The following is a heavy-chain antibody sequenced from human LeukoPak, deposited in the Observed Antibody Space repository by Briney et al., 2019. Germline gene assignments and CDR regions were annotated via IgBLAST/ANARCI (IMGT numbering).Heavy chain of an antibody. CDR3: ARDPYQLLYLDY. J-gene: IGHJ4*02. Sequence: ASVTVSFTASGYTFTGYYMHWVRQAPGQGLEWMGRINPNSGGTNYAQKFQGRVTMTRDTSISTAYMELSRLRSDDTAVYYCARDPYQLLYLDYWGQGTLVTVSS. V-gene: IGHV1-2*06. CDR1: GYTFTGYY. CDR2: INPNSGGT. D-gene: IGHD2-2*01.